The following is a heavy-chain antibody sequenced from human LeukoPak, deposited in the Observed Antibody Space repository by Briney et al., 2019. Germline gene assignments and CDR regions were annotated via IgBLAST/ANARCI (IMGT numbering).Heavy chain of an antibody. Sequence: SETLSLTCTVTGVSISRYYWNWIRQPPGKGLEWIGYMYNSGSTDYNPSLNRRVTISVDTSKNQFSLNLSSVTAADTAVYYCARSRLEYGSGSYYSFDYWGQGTLVTVSS. CDR2: MYNSGST. V-gene: IGHV4-59*01. D-gene: IGHD3-10*01. J-gene: IGHJ4*02. CDR3: ARSRLEYGSGSYYSFDY. CDR1: GVSISRYY.